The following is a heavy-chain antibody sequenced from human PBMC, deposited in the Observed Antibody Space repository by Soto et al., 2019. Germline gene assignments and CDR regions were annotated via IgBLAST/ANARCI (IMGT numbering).Heavy chain of an antibody. J-gene: IGHJ4*02. CDR2: IYYSGST. CDR3: ARVGTGTTVYYFDY. Sequence: SETLSLTCTVSGGSISSSSYYWGWIRQPPGKGLEWIGSIYYSGSTYYNPSLKSRVTISVDTSKNQFSLKLSSVTAADTAVYYCARVGTGTTVYYFDYWGQGTLVTVSS. V-gene: IGHV4-39*01. CDR1: GGSISSSSYY. D-gene: IGHD1-7*01.